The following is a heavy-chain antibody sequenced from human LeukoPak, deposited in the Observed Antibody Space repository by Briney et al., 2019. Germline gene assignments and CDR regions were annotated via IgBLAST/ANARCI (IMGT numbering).Heavy chain of an antibody. CDR2: LYYSGST. CDR1: GGSLSSYY. J-gene: IGHJ6*03. CDR3: ARALLYPPGAAGIDYYYMDV. D-gene: IGHD6-13*01. Sequence: SETLSLTCTVSGGSLSSYYWNWIRQPPGKGLEWIGYLYYSGSTNYNPSLKSRVTISVDTSKNQFSLKLNSVTAADTAVYYCARALLYPPGAAGIDYYYMDVWGKGTTVTISS. V-gene: IGHV4-59*01.